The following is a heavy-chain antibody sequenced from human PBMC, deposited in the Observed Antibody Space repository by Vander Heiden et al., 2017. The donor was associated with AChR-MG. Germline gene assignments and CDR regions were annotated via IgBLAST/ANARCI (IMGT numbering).Heavy chain of an antibody. CDR3: ARVGAVAAVYYYYMDV. CDR2: IWFDGSNK. CDR1: GFNFSTYG. Sequence: QVQLAESGGGVVQPGRSVRLHCAGSGFNFSTYGMHWVRRAPGKGLEWVAVIWFDGSNKFYADSVKGRFTISRDNSNNTVFLQMNSLRAEDTAVYYCARVGAVAAVYYYYMDVWGKGTTVTVSS. J-gene: IGHJ6*03. V-gene: IGHV3-33*01. D-gene: IGHD6-19*01.